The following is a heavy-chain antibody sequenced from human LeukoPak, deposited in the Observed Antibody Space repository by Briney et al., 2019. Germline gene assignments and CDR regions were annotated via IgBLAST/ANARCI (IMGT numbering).Heavy chain of an antibody. CDR2: IYYSGST. Sequence: PSETLSLTCTVSGASISSYYWSWIRQPPGKGLEWIGYIYYSGSTNYNPSLKSRVTISVDTSKNQFSLKLSSVTAADTAVYYCARGGNYDILTGYYPWFDPWGQGTLVTVSS. CDR3: ARGGNYDILTGYYPWFDP. V-gene: IGHV4-59*01. CDR1: GASISSYY. D-gene: IGHD3-9*01. J-gene: IGHJ5*02.